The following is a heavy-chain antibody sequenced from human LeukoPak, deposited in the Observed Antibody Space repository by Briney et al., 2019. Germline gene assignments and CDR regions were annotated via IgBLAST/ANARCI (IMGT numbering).Heavy chain of an antibody. CDR2: INPNSGGT. CDR1: GYSFTGHY. Sequence: ASVKVSCKAYGYSFTGHYIHWVRQAPGQGLEWMGWINPNSGGTNYAQKFQGRVTMTTDTSTSTAYTELRSLRSGDTAVYYCARWDYYDSRTFDIWGQGTMVTVS. D-gene: IGHD3-22*01. J-gene: IGHJ3*02. V-gene: IGHV1-2*02. CDR3: ARWDYYDSRTFDI.